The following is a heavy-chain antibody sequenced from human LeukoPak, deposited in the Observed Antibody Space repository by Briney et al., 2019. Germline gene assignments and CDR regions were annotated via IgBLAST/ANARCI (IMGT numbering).Heavy chain of an antibody. CDR1: GFTFSSYW. D-gene: IGHD2-15*01. Sequence: GGSLRLSCVASGFTFSSYWATWVRQAPGKGLEWVANIDPDGSHQYYVDSVKGRFTIPKDNAKNSLYLQMNSLGAEDTAVYYCARDGGRREDYWGQGALVTVSS. V-gene: IGHV3-7*01. J-gene: IGHJ4*02. CDR3: ARDGGRREDY. CDR2: IDPDGSHQ.